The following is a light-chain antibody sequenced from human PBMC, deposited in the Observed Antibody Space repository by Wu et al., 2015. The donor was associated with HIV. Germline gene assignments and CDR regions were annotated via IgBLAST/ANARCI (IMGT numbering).Light chain of an antibody. CDR1: QDVNTH. CDR3: HQYRLYPPLT. V-gene: IGKV1-8*01. J-gene: IGKJ4*01. Sequence: VRLTQSPASLSAFVGDTVTITCRASQDVNTHLAWYKQKPGKAPELLIYRASILQTGVPSRFSGTGSGTDFTLTINSLQSEDFATYHCHQYRLYPPLTFGGGP. CDR2: RAS.